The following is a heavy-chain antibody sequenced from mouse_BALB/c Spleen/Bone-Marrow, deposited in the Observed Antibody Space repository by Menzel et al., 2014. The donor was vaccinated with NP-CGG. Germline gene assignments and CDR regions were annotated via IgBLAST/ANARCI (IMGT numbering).Heavy chain of an antibody. CDR3: NARYYYAMDY. CDR1: GFNIKDYY. V-gene: IGHV14-4*02. J-gene: IGHJ4*01. Sequence: EVQLQQSGAELVRSGASVKLSCTASGFNIKDYYMHWVKRRPEQGLEWIGWIDPENGDTEYAPKFQGKATMTADISSNTAYLQLSSLTSEDTAVYYCNARYYYAMDYWGQGTSVTVSS. CDR2: IDPENGDT.